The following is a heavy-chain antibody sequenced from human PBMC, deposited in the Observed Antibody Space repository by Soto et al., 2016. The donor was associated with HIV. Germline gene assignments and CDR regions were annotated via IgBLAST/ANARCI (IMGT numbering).Heavy chain of an antibody. CDR3: ARDYRIAVAGTTHGPWGRSSLAH. J-gene: IGHJ4*02. V-gene: IGHV1-2*02. CDR1: GYTFSGYY. D-gene: IGHD6-19*01. Sequence: QVQLVQSGAEVKKPGASVKVSCKASGYTFSGYYMHWVRQAPGQGLEWMGWILPNTGGTKYAQKFQGRVTMTRDTSISTAYMELSRLRSDDTAVYYCARDYRIAVAGTTHGPWGRSSLAHWGQGTLVTVSS. CDR2: ILPNTGGT.